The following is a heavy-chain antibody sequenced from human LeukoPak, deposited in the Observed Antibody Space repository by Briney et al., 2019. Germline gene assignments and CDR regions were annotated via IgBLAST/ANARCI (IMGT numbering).Heavy chain of an antibody. CDR3: ARDSPYGDYDAFDI. CDR2: IKQDGSEK. CDR1: GFTFSGYW. V-gene: IGHV3-7*01. D-gene: IGHD4-17*01. Sequence: PGGCLRLSCAASGFTFSGYWMSSVRHAPRKGLEWVANIKQDGSEKHYVDSVKGRFTISRDNAKNSLYLEMTSLRAEDTAVYYCARDSPYGDYDAFDIWGQGTMVTVSS. J-gene: IGHJ3*02.